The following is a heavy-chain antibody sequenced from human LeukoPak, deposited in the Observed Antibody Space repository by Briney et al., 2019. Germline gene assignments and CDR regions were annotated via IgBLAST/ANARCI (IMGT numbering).Heavy chain of an antibody. Sequence: ASVKVSCKASGYTFTSYGISWVRQAPGQGLEWMGWISAYNGNTDYAQKLQGRVTMTTDTSTSTAYMELRSLRSDDTAVYYCAREAAAGNELDYWGQGTLVTVSS. J-gene: IGHJ4*02. CDR3: AREAAAGNELDY. CDR1: GYTFTSYG. CDR2: ISAYNGNT. V-gene: IGHV1-18*01. D-gene: IGHD6-13*01.